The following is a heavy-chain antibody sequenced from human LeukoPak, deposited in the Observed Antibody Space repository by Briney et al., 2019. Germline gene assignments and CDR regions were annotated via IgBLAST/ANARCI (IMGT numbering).Heavy chain of an antibody. V-gene: IGHV1-18*01. CDR3: ARDAPSGSYYNDLDY. CDR1: GYTFTSYG. J-gene: IGHJ4*02. Sequence: ASVKVSCKASGYTFTSYGISWVRQAPGQGLEWMGWISAYNGNTNYAQKLQGRVTMTTDASTSTAYMELRSLRSDDTAVYYCARDAPSGSYYNDLDYWGQGTLVTVSS. CDR2: ISAYNGNT. D-gene: IGHD3-10*01.